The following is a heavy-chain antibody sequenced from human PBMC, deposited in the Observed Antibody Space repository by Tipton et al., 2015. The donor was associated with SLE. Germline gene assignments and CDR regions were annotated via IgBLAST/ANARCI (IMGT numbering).Heavy chain of an antibody. CDR1: GGSMSSTAVYY. V-gene: IGHV4-31*03. CDR2: IDYNGNT. CDR3: VSSGYPLGSFDV. D-gene: IGHD3-9*01. J-gene: IGHJ3*01. Sequence: TLSLTCSVSGGSMSSTAVYYWGWVRQHTAKGLEWIGHIDYNGNTYYSPSLKSRLSLSRDTSKNQFSLQLSSVTAADTALYYCVSSGYPLGSFDVWGQGTMVTVS.